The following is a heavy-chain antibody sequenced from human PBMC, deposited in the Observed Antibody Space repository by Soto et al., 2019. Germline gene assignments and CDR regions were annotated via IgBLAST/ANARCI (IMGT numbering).Heavy chain of an antibody. CDR2: ITGSSSHM. CDR1: GFTFSSYN. V-gene: IGHV3-21*01. Sequence: EVQLVESGGGLVKPGGSLRLSCAASGFTFSSYNMNWVRQAPGKGLEWVSCITGSSSHMYYADSVKGRFTISRDNAKNSLYLQMNNLKAEDMAVYYCARDPYGDYYFGFWGQGTLVTVSS. D-gene: IGHD4-17*01. CDR3: ARDPYGDYYFGF. J-gene: IGHJ4*02.